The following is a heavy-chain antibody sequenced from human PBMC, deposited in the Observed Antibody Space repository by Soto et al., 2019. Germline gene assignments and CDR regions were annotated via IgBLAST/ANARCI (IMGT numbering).Heavy chain of an antibody. CDR3: ARVPGGLHQTDFDY. Sequence: SETLSLTCTVSGGSISSGDYYWSWIRQPPGKGLEWIGYIYYSGSTYYNPSLKSRVTISVDTSKNQFSLKLSSVTAADTAVYYWARVPGGLHQTDFDYWGQGTLVTVSS. D-gene: IGHD4-4*01. J-gene: IGHJ4*02. V-gene: IGHV4-30-4*01. CDR1: GGSISSGDYY. CDR2: IYYSGST.